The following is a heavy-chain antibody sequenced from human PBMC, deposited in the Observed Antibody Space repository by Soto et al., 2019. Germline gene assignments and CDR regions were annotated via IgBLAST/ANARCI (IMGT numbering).Heavy chain of an antibody. Sequence: PGGSLRLSCAASGFPFDSYWMTWVRQAPGKGMEWVANIKQDGGQTYYVYSVKGRFTISRDNAKTSLYRQMNSLRAEDTSVYLCARGGNGYENWQPYYYYGMDIWGQGTTVTVSS. V-gene: IGHV3-7*01. J-gene: IGHJ6*02. CDR1: GFPFDSYW. CDR2: IKQDGGQT. D-gene: IGHD5-12*01. CDR3: ARGGNGYENWQPYYYYGMDI.